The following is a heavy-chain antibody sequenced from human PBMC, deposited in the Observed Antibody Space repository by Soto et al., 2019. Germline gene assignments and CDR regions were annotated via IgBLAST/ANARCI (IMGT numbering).Heavy chain of an antibody. CDR3: GRSVRGHVVKYFDY. CDR1: GDTVSSNSAA. V-gene: IGHV6-1*01. Sequence: PSQTLSLTCAISGDTVSSNSAAWNWIRQSPSRGLEWLGRTHYRSKWYNDYAVSVKSRITINPDTSKNQFSLQLNSVTPEDTAVYYCGRSVRGHVVKYFDYWGQGTPVTVSS. CDR2: THYRSKWYN. D-gene: IGHD3-10*01. J-gene: IGHJ4*02.